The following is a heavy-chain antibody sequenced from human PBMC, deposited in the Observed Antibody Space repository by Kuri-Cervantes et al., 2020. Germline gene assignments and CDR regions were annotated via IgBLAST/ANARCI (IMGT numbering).Heavy chain of an antibody. D-gene: IGHD4-17*01. Sequence: GGSLRLSCAASGFTFSRYAMSWVRQAPGKGLEWVSAISGSGGITYYADSVKGRFTISRDNYKNTLYLKMNSLRAKDTAVYYCAKSPRVYYGDYPPDYWGQGTLVTVSS. J-gene: IGHJ4*02. CDR3: AKSPRVYYGDYPPDY. CDR2: ISGSGGIT. CDR1: GFTFSRYA. V-gene: IGHV3-23*01.